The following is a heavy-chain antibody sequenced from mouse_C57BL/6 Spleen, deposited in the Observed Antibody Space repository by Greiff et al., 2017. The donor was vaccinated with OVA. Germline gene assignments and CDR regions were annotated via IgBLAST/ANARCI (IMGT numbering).Heavy chain of an antibody. V-gene: IGHV6-3*01. Sequence: EVKVEESGGGLVQPGGSMKLSCVASGFTFSNYWMNWVRQSPEKGLEWVAQIRLKSDNYATHYAESVKGRFTISRDDSKSSVYLQMNNLRAEDTGIYYCTGTIVTPYYAMDYWGQGTSVTVSS. D-gene: IGHD2-5*01. CDR2: IRLKSDNYAT. CDR3: TGTIVTPYYAMDY. CDR1: GFTFSNYW. J-gene: IGHJ4*01.